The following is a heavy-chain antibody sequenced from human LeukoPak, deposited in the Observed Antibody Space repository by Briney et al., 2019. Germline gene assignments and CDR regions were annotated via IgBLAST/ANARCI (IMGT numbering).Heavy chain of an antibody. Sequence: PSETLSLTCTVSGGSISSDDYYWSWIRQPPGKGLEWIGYISYSGNAYYNPSLKSRVTISVDTSKNQFSLKLSSVTAADTAVYYCASGYSAEYFQHWGQGTLVTVSS. D-gene: IGHD2-15*01. J-gene: IGHJ1*01. CDR1: GGSISSDDYY. V-gene: IGHV4-30-4*01. CDR2: ISYSGNA. CDR3: ASGYSAEYFQH.